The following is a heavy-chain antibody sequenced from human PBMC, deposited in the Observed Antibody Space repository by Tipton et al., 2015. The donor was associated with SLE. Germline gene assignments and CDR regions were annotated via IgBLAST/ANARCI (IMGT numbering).Heavy chain of an antibody. CDR2: IYYSGST. J-gene: IGHJ3*02. CDR3: ARDHIAGGAFDI. Sequence: TLSLTCAVYGGSFSGYYWSWIRQPPGKGLEWIGYIYYSGSTNYNPSLKSRVTISVDTSKNQFSLKLSSVTAADTAVYYCARDHIAGGAFDIWGQGTMVTVSS. D-gene: IGHD6-13*01. V-gene: IGHV4-59*01. CDR1: GGSFSGYY.